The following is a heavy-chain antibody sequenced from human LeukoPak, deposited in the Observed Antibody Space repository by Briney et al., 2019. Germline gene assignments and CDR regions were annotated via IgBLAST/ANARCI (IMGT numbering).Heavy chain of an antibody. J-gene: IGHJ4*02. D-gene: IGHD5-18*01. CDR1: GIPISTYY. V-gene: IGHV3-23*01. CDR2: INGSGGST. Sequence: AESLSLTCAVSGIPISTYYMTWVRQPPGKGLEWVSGINGSGGSTYYAASVKGGFIISRDNSKNMLYLQMNGLSAEDTAVYYCAKDGTWLQLWFDYWGQGTLVTVSS. CDR3: AKDGTWLQLWFDY.